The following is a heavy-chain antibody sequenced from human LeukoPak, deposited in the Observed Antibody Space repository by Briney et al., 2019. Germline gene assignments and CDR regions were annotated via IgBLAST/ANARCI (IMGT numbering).Heavy chain of an antibody. V-gene: IGHV3-30*03. Sequence: GGSLRLSCAASGLTFSSYGMHRVRQAPGKGLEWVAVISYGGSNKFYADSVKGRFTISRDNSKNTLYLQMNSLRAEDTAVYYYATDEWLIGYCNGGSCYAIDYWGQGTLVTVSS. CDR1: GLTFSSYG. J-gene: IGHJ4*02. CDR3: ATDEWLIGYCNGGSCYAIDY. D-gene: IGHD2-15*01. CDR2: ISYGGSNK.